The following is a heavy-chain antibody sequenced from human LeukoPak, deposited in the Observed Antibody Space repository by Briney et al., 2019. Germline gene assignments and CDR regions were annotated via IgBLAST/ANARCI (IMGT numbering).Heavy chain of an antibody. CDR2: IYWDDDK. J-gene: IGHJ5*02. CDR1: GFSLSTSGVG. V-gene: IGHV2-5*02. D-gene: IGHD3-10*01. CDR3: AHRSITMVRGVRRGWFDP. Sequence: SGPTLVKPTQTLTLTCTFSGFSLSTSGVGVGWIRQPPGKALNGLALIYWDDDKRYSPSLKNRLTINKDTSKNQVVLTMTNMDPVDTATYYCAHRSITMVRGVRRGWFDPWGQGTLVTVSS.